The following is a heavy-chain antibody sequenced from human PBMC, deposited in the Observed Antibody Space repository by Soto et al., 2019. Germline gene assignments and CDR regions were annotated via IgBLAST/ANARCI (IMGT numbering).Heavy chain of an antibody. D-gene: IGHD4-17*01. CDR2: ISYDGSNK. Sequence: QVQLVESGGGVVQPGRSLRISCAASGVTFSSYGMHWVRQAPGKGLEWVAVISYDGSNKYYADSVKGRFTISRDNSKNTLYLQMNSLRAEDTAVYYCARDYGDYEEDYWGQGTLVTVSS. V-gene: IGHV3-30*03. J-gene: IGHJ4*02. CDR3: ARDYGDYEEDY. CDR1: GVTFSSYG.